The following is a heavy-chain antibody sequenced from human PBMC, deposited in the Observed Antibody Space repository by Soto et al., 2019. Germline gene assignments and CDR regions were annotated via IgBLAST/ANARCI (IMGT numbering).Heavy chain of an antibody. D-gene: IGHD3-9*01. J-gene: IGHJ6*02. V-gene: IGHV1-69*06. CDR3: AISYYDILTGYSKPKNNYGMDV. Sequence: SVKVSCKASGGTFSSYAISWVRQAPGQGLEWMGGIIPIFGTANYAQKFQGRVTITADKSTSTAYMELSSLRSEDTAVYYCAISYYDILTGYSKPKNNYGMDVWGQGTTVTSP. CDR1: GGTFSSYA. CDR2: IIPIFGTA.